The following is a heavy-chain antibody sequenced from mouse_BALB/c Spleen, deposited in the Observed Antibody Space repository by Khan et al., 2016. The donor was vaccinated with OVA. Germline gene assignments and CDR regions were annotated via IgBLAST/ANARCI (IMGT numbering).Heavy chain of an antibody. V-gene: IGHV2-9*02. J-gene: IGHJ1*01. D-gene: IGHD1-1*01. Sequence: QVRLQQSGPGLVAPSQSLSITCSVSGSSLTSYGVHWVRQPPGKGLEWLGVIWAGGSTNYNSALMSRLRISKDNSKSQVFLKMNSLHTDDTATYFCARAYGSNLWFFDVWGAGTTVTVSS. CDR3: ARAYGSNLWFFDV. CDR2: IWAGGST. CDR1: GSSLTSYG.